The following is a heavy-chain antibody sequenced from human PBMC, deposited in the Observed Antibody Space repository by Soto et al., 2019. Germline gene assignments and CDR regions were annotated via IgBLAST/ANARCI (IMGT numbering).Heavy chain of an antibody. V-gene: IGHV4-34*01. CDR3: ALVVAGPDY. CDR1: GGSFSGYY. J-gene: IGHJ4*02. CDR2: INHSGST. D-gene: IGHD2-15*01. Sequence: QVQLQQWGAGLLKPSETLSLTCAVYGGSFSGYYWSWIRQPPGKGLEWIGEINHSGSTNYNPSLKSRVTISVDTSKDLFSLRLSSVTAADTAVYYCALVVAGPDYWGQGTLVTVFS.